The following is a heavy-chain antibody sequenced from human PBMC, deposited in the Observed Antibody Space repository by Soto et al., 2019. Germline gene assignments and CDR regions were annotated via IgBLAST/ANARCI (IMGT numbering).Heavy chain of an antibody. CDR2: ISAYNGNT. CDR3: ARWIKGCWSGYYAEINLFDP. D-gene: IGHD3-3*01. J-gene: IGHJ5*02. CDR1: GYTFTSYG. Sequence: QVQLVQSGAEVKKPWASVKVSCKASGYTFTSYGISWVRQAPGQGLEWMGWISAYNGNTNYAQKLQGRVTMTTDTTTSTAYMELRSLRSDDTAVYYCARWIKGCWSGYYAEINLFDPWVQGTLVTVSS. V-gene: IGHV1-18*01.